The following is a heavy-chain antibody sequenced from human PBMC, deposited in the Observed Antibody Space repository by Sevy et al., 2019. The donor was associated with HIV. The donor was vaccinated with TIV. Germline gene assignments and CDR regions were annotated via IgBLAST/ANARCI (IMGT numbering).Heavy chain of an antibody. D-gene: IGHD1-26*01. Sequence: GGSLRLSCAASGFTFSGYSINWVRQAPGKGLEWVSYISGSGSTIYYADSVKGRFTISRDNAKNSLYLQMNSLRDEDSAVYYCARDGKQKWELPEYYFDFWGRGTLVTVSS. J-gene: IGHJ4*02. CDR3: ARDGKQKWELPEYYFDF. CDR2: ISGSGSTI. CDR1: GFTFSGYS. V-gene: IGHV3-48*02.